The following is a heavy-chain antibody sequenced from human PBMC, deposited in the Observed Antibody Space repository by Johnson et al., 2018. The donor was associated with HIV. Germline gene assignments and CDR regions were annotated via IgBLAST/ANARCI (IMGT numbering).Heavy chain of an antibody. CDR1: GFTFEDYA. J-gene: IGHJ3*02. D-gene: IGHD6-19*01. CDR3: AGDGRNRQWQRLDAFDI. CDR2: ISLDGGSK. V-gene: IGHV3-20*04. Sequence: VQLVESGGGAVRPGGSLRLSCVVSGFTFEDYAMSWVRQAPGKGLEWVSSISLDGGSKGYADSVKGRFTISRDNAKNSLLLHMNSLRAEDTAFYYCAGDGRNRQWQRLDAFDIWGQGTMVIVSS.